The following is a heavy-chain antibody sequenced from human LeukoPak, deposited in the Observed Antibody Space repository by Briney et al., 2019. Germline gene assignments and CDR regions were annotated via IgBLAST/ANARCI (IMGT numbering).Heavy chain of an antibody. V-gene: IGHV1-2*06. CDR3: ASYYYDSSGYYYLYFQH. J-gene: IGHJ1*01. D-gene: IGHD3-22*01. CDR1: GYTFTGYY. CDR2: INPNSGGT. Sequence: ASVEVSCKASGYTFTGYYMHWVRQAPGQGLEWMGRINPNSGGTNYAQKFQGRVTMTRDTSISTAYMELSRLRSDDTAVYYCASYYYDSSGYYYLYFQHWGQGTLVTVSS.